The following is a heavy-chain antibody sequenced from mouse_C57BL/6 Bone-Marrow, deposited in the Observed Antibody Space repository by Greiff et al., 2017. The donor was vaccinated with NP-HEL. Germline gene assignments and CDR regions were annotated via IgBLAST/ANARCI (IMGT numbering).Heavy chain of an antibody. V-gene: IGHV1-54*01. J-gene: IGHJ2*01. CDR3: ARGGDC. CDR2: INPGSGGT. Sequence: VQLQQSGAELVRPGTSVKVSCKASGYAFTNYLIEWVKQRPGQGLEWIGVINPGSGGTNYNEKFKGKATLTADKSSSTAYMQLSSLTSEGSAVYFCARGGDCWGQGTTLTVSS. CDR1: GYAFTNYL.